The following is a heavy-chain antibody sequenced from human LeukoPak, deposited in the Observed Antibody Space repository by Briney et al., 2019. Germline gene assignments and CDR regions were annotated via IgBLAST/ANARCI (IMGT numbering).Heavy chain of an antibody. Sequence: PGGSLRLSCVVSGLSFSDSYMTWIRQTPGMGLESLAYISGSGHDIYYADSVKGRFTISRDNAKNSLYLQMNSPRPEDTALYYCSTGPRSLIYWGHGTLVTVSS. CDR3: STGPRSLIY. CDR1: GLSFSDSY. V-gene: IGHV3-11*01. J-gene: IGHJ4*01. CDR2: ISGSGHDI.